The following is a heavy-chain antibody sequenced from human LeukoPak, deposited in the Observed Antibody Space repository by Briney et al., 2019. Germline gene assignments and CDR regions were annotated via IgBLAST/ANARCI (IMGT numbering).Heavy chain of an antibody. CDR1: GFSFSSYE. CDR3: VRDRPDRGYSYGRDFDY. D-gene: IGHD5-18*01. V-gene: IGHV3-48*03. Sequence: GRSLRLSCAASGFSFSSYEMNWVRQAPGKGLQWISYISGGGDEIYYGDSVKDRFTVYRDNAKNSLYLLMNSLRAEDTAVYYCVRDRPDRGYSYGRDFDYWGQGTLVTVSS. J-gene: IGHJ4*02. CDR2: ISGGGDEI.